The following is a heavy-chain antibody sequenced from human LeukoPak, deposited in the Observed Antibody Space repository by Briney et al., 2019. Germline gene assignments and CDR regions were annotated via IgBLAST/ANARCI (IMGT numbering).Heavy chain of an antibody. CDR1: GGSISSYY. J-gene: IGHJ4*02. CDR3: ARGRGTTVTTARFDY. Sequence: SETLSLTCTVSGGSISSYYWSWIRQPPGKGLECIGYIYYSGSTNYNPSLKSRVTISVDTSKNQFSLKLSSVTAADTAVYYCARGRGTTVTTARFDYWGQGTLVTVSS. D-gene: IGHD4-17*01. CDR2: IYYSGST. V-gene: IGHV4-59*01.